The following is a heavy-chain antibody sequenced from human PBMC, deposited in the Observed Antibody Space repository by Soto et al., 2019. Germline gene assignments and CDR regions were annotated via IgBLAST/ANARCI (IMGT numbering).Heavy chain of an antibody. Sequence: ASVKVSCKASGYTFTSYDINRVPQATGQGLEWMGWMNPNSGNTGYAQKFQGRVTMTRNTSISTAYMELSSLRSEDTAVYYCARRGRDSSGWYELDYYYGMDVWG. V-gene: IGHV1-8*01. CDR1: GYTFTSYD. CDR2: MNPNSGNT. CDR3: ARRGRDSSGWYELDYYYGMDV. J-gene: IGHJ6*02. D-gene: IGHD6-19*01.